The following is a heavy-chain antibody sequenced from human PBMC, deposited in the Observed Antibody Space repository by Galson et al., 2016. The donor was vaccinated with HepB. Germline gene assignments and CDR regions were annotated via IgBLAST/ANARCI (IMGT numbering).Heavy chain of an antibody. CDR3: ARGHYGAF. V-gene: IGHV3-53*01. CDR1: GVSGTY. Sequence: SLRLSCAASGVSGTYMRWVRQAPGKGLEWLSVIFPGGGAYYADSVRGRFTPSRDDSWDTVYLQMRSLRPADTAVYYCARGHYGAFLGQGKLVTVSS. CDR2: IFPGGGA. J-gene: IGHJ4*02.